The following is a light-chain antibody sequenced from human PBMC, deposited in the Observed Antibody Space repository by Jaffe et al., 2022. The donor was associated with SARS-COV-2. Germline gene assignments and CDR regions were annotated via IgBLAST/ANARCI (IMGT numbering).Light chain of an antibody. CDR3: QQYNNWLQT. Sequence: EIVMTQSPASLSVSPGERATLSCRASQSVSSKLAWYQQKPGQAPRLLIYGASTRATGIPARFSGSGSGTEFTLTISSLQSEDFAVYYCQQYNNWLQTFGQGTKLEIK. J-gene: IGKJ2*01. CDR1: QSVSSK. V-gene: IGKV3-15*01. CDR2: GAS.